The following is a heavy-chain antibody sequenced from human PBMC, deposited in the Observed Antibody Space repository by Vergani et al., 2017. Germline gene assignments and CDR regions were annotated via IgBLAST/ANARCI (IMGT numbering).Heavy chain of an antibody. CDR3: ARDLRLLYNRFDP. D-gene: IGHD1-14*01. CDR1: GFTFNQYV. Sequence: QVQLVESGGGVVQPGRSLRLSCAASGFTFNQYVMHWVRQAPGKGLEWVAVTWYDGNNKQYADSVKGRFTISRDNSKSKMYLQMNSLRDEDTGVYYCARDLRLLYNRFDPWGQGTLVTVSS. J-gene: IGHJ5*02. V-gene: IGHV3-33*01. CDR2: TWYDGNNK.